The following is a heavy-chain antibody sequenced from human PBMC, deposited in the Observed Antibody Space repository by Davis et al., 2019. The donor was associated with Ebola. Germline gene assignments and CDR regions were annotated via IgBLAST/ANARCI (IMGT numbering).Heavy chain of an antibody. CDR3: VKIHDSTGWLAFDI. CDR1: GFIFSGYW. V-gene: IGHV3-7*03. J-gene: IGHJ3*02. Sequence: GESLKISCAASGFIFSGYWMSWVRQTPERGLELVANIKEDESVKNYLESVKGRFTISRDNAENLVYLQMNSLRADDTAVYYCVKIHDSTGWLAFDIWGQGTMVTVSS. D-gene: IGHD3-22*01. CDR2: IKEDESVK.